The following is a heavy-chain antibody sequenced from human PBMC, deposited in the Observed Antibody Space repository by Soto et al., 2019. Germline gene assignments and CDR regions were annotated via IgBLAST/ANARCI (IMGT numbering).Heavy chain of an antibody. CDR1: GFIFSDYA. Sequence: QVQLVESGGGVVQPGRSLRLSCAASGFIFSDYAMHWVRQAPGKGLEWVAVISYGGDNKYYADSVRGRCAISRDNLKNTLDLQMNSLNPEDTAVYHCAKARHSTSWYGLEADFWGQGSLVTVSS. CDR3: AKARHSTSWYGLEADF. CDR2: ISYGGDNK. V-gene: IGHV3-30*09. D-gene: IGHD6-13*01. J-gene: IGHJ4*02.